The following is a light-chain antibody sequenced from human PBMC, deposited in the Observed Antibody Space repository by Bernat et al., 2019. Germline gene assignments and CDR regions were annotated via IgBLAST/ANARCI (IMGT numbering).Light chain of an antibody. CDR3: QQANSFPPLT. V-gene: IGKV1D-12*01. CDR1: QGISSW. J-gene: IGKJ4*01. Sequence: DIQMTQSPSSVSASVGDRVTITCRASQGISSWLARYQQKPGKAPKLLIYAASSLQSGVPSRFSGSGSGTDFTLTISSLQPEDFATYYCQQANSFPPLTFGGGTKVDIK. CDR2: AAS.